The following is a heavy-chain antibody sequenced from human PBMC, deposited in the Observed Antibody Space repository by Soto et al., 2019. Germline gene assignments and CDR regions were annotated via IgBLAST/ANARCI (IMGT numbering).Heavy chain of an antibody. CDR2: ISDSGRST. V-gene: IGHV3-23*01. D-gene: IGHD6-19*01. CDR1: GFTFSGYA. J-gene: IGHJ4*02. CDR3: AKVGWIDRGWYHY. Sequence: GGSLRLSCAASGFTFSGYAMGWVRQAPGKGLEWVSSISDSGRSTFYADSVKGRFTISRDNPKNTLYLQMNSLRAEDTAIYYCAKVGWIDRGWYHYWGQGTPVTVSS.